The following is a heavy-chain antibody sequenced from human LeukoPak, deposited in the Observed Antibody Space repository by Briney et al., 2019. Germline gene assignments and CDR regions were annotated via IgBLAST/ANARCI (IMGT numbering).Heavy chain of an antibody. CDR2: IIPIFGTA. CDR1: GGTFSSYA. Sequence: ASVKVSCNASGGTFSSYAISWVRQAPGQGLEWMGGIIPIFGTANYAQKFQGRVTITADESTSTAYMELSSLRSEDTAVYYCARANVLRFLEWLLDAFDIWGQGTMVTVSS. V-gene: IGHV1-69*13. D-gene: IGHD3-3*01. CDR3: ARANVLRFLEWLLDAFDI. J-gene: IGHJ3*02.